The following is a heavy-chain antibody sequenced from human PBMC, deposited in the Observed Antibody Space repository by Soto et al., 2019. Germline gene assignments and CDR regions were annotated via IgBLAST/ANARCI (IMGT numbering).Heavy chain of an antibody. Sequence: EVQLVESGGGLIQPGGSLRLSCAVSGFTVSSNYMSWVRQAPGKGLEWVSIIYSGGTTYYADSVKGRFTISRDNSKNTLYLQMNSLRAEDTAVYYCAREAHWGSLLQGFDYWGQGTLVTVSS. CDR2: IYSGGTT. D-gene: IGHD7-27*01. CDR1: GFTVSSNY. V-gene: IGHV3-53*01. J-gene: IGHJ4*02. CDR3: AREAHWGSLLQGFDY.